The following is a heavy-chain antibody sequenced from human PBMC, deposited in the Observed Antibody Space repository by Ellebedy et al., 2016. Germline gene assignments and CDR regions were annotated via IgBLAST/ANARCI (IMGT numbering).Heavy chain of an antibody. CDR3: VRARNWGGWHFDL. J-gene: IGHJ2*01. Sequence: SETLSLTCTVSGGSINSGDYYWSWIRQPPGKGLEWIGYIYHSGTTYYSPSLKSRVIILVDTAKNQFSVRLNSVTVAGTAVYHCVRARNWGGWHFDLWGRGALVTVSS. V-gene: IGHV4-30-4*02. D-gene: IGHD7-27*01. CDR1: GGSINSGDYY. CDR2: IYHSGTT.